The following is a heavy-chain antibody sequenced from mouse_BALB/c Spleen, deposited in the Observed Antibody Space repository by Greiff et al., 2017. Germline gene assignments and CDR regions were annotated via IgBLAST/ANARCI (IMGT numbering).Heavy chain of an antibody. J-gene: IGHJ2*01. D-gene: IGHD5-5*01. V-gene: IGHV1-87*01. CDR3: ARWTTLDL. Sequence: QVHVKQSGAELARPGASVKLSCKASGYTFTSYWMQWVKQRPGQGLEWIGAIYPGDGDTRYTQKFKGKATLTADKSSSTAYMQLSSLASEDSAVYYCARWTTLDLWGQGTTLTVSS. CDR2: IYPGDGDT. CDR1: GYTFTSYW.